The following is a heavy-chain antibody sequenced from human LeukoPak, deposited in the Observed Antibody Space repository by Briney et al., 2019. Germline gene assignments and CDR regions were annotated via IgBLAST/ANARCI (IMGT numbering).Heavy chain of an antibody. V-gene: IGHV4-59*01. CDR3: ARGSKKALDP. Sequence: SETLSLTCTVSGGSISSYYWSSIRQPPGKGLEWIGYIYYSGSTNYNPSLKSRVTISVDTSKNQFSLKLSSVTAADTAVYYCARGSKKALDPWGQGTLVTVSS. J-gene: IGHJ5*02. CDR2: IYYSGST. CDR1: GGSISSYY.